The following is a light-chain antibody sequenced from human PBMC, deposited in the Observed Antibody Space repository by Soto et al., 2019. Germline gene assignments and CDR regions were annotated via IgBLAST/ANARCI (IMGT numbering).Light chain of an antibody. V-gene: IGLV2-14*01. CDR3: SSYTTSLYD. Sequence: QSVLTQPASVSGSPGQSVTISCTGSSSDVGGADYVSWYQQHPGKAPKLIIFEVRHRPSGISSRFSGSKSGSTASLTISGLQAEDEAEYYCSSYTTSLYDFGTGTKVTVL. CDR1: SSDVGGADY. CDR2: EVR. J-gene: IGLJ1*01.